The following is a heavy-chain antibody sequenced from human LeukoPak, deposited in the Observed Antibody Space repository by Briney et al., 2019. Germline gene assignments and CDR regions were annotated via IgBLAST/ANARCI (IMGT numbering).Heavy chain of an antibody. D-gene: IGHD2/OR15-2a*01. CDR1: GYTFSTYS. V-gene: IGHV1-18*01. CDR2: ISTYNGDT. J-gene: IGHJ5*02. CDR3: ARIRSNSWPPFPDH. Sequence: ASVKVSCMTSGYTFSTYSVTWVRQAPGQGLEWMGWISTYNGDTKYAQRLQGRLTLTTDTSTGTAYMDLRSLRSDDTAVIYCARIRSNSWPPFPDHWGQGTLLIVSS.